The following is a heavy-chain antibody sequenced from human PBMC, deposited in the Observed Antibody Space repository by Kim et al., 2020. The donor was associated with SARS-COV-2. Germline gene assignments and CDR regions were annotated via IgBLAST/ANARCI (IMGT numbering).Heavy chain of an antibody. CDR2: IYYSGST. CDR3: ARQLSTIFGVVGGFDP. D-gene: IGHD3-3*01. Sequence: SETLSLTCTVSGGSISSSSYYWGWIRQPPGKGLEWIGSIYYSGSTYYNPSLKSRVTISVDTSKNQFSLKLSSVTAADTAVYYCARQLSTIFGVVGGFDPWGQGTLVTVSS. V-gene: IGHV4-39*01. J-gene: IGHJ5*02. CDR1: GGSISSSSYY.